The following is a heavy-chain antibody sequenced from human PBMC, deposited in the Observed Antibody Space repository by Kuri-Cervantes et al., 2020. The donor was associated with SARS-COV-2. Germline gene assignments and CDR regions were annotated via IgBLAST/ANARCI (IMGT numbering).Heavy chain of an antibody. V-gene: IGHV1-2*02. Sequence: ASVKVSCKASGYTFTGYYVHWVRQAPGQGLEWMGWINPNSGGTNYALKFQGRVTMTRDTSISTAYMELSRLRSDDTAVYYCMARAVQNWSDPWGQGTLVTVSS. CDR1: GYTFTGYY. D-gene: IGHD3-10*01. CDR2: INPNSGGT. CDR3: MARAVQNWSDP. J-gene: IGHJ5*02.